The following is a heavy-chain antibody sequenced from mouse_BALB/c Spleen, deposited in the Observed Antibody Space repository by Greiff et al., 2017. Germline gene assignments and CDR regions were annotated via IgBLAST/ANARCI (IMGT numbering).Heavy chain of an antibody. CDR1: GYSITSDYA. D-gene: IGHD2-1*01. CDR2: ISYSGST. J-gene: IGHJ3*01. CDR3: ARGYGNFAY. Sequence: VQLKQSGPGLVKPSQSLSLTCTVTGYSITSDYAWNWIRQFPGNKLEWMGYISYSGSTSYNPSLKSRISITRDTSKNQFFLQLNSVTTEDTATYYCARGYGNFAYWGQGTLVTVSA. V-gene: IGHV3-2*02.